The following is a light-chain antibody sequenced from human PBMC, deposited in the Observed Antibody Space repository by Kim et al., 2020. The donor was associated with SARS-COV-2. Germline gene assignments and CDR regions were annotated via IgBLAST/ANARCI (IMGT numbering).Light chain of an antibody. V-gene: IGKV3-20*01. CDR3: QQYDNSVVT. Sequence: FSPGERATLSCRASQSVSSSYLAWYQQKPGQAPRLLIYGASSRATGIPDRFSGSGSGTDFTLTISRLEPEDFAVYYCQQYDNSVVTFGGGTKVEI. CDR1: QSVSSSY. CDR2: GAS. J-gene: IGKJ4*01.